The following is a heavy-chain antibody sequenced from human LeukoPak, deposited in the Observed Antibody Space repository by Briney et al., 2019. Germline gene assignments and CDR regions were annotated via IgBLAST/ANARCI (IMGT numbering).Heavy chain of an antibody. V-gene: IGHV3-9*01. D-gene: IGHD1-26*01. CDR1: GFTFDDYA. CDR3: AKFGGGSPPYAFDI. J-gene: IGHJ3*02. CDR2: ISWNSGSI. Sequence: GGSLRLSCAASGFTFDDYAMHWVRQAPGKGLEWVSGISWNSGSIGYADSVKGRFTISRDNSKNTLYLQMNSLRAEDTAVYYCAKFGGGSPPYAFDIWGQGTMVTVSS.